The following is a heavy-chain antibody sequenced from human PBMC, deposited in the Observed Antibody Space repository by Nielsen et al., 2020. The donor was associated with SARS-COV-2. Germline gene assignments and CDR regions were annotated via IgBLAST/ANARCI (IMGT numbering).Heavy chain of an antibody. CDR3: VRGTSRITIFGVVTRHGMDV. V-gene: IGHV3-11*01. Sequence: GESLKISCAASGFTFSDYYMSWVRQAPGKGLEWVSYISSSGSTIYYADSVKGRFTISRDNAKNSLYLQMNSLRAEDTAVYYCVRGTSRITIFGVVTRHGMDVWGQGTTVTVSS. J-gene: IGHJ6*02. CDR2: ISSSGSTI. D-gene: IGHD3-3*01. CDR1: GFTFSDYY.